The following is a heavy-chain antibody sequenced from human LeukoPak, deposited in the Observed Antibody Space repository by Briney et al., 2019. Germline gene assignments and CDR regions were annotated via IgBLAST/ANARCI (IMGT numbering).Heavy chain of an antibody. CDR2: MNPNSGNT. D-gene: IGHD6-19*01. CDR3: ARETSGWTYYYYYGMDV. J-gene: IGHJ6*02. CDR1: GYTFTSYD. V-gene: IGHV1-8*01. Sequence: ASVKVSCKASGYTFTSYDINWVRQATGQGLEWTGWMNPNSGNTGYAQKFQGRVTMTRNTSISTAYMELSSLRSEDTAVYYCARETSGWTYYYYYGMDVWGQGTTVTVSS.